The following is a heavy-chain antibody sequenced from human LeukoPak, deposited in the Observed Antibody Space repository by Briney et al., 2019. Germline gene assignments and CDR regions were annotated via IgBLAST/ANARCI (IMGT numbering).Heavy chain of an antibody. V-gene: IGHV3-48*02. CDR2: ISSSSAI. D-gene: IGHD1-26*01. CDR1: GFIFSTYS. CDR3: VRRQGYVGSLLDN. J-gene: IGHJ4*02. Sequence: GGSLRLSCAASGFIFSTYSMTWVRQAPGKGLEWVSYISSSSAIYYADSVRGRFIVSRDNAKNFLYLQMKSLRDEDTAVYYCVRRQGYVGSLLDNWGQGTLVTVSS.